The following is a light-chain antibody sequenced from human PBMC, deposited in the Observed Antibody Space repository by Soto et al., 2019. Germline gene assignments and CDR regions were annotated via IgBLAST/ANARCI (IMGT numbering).Light chain of an antibody. Sequence: QSVLTQPPSASGTPGQRVTISCSGSSSNIGSNYVYWYQQLPGTAPKLLIYRNNQRPPGVPDRFSGSKSGTSASLAISGLRSEDEADYYCAAWDDSLSARYVFGTGTKLTVL. V-gene: IGLV1-47*01. CDR3: AAWDDSLSARYV. CDR1: SSNIGSNY. J-gene: IGLJ1*01. CDR2: RNN.